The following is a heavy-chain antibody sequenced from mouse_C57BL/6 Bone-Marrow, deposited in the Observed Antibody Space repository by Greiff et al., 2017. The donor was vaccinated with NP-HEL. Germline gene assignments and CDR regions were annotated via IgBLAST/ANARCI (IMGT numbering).Heavy chain of an antibody. V-gene: IGHV14-3*01. CDR1: GFNIKNTY. J-gene: IGHJ4*01. CDR3: AEGYYGHYYAMDD. CDR2: IDPANGNT. D-gene: IGHD1-1*01. Sequence: EVQLQESVAELVRPGASVKLSCTASGFNIKNTYMHWVKQRPEQGLEWIGRIDPANGNTKYAPKFQGKATITADTSSNTAYLQLSSLTSEDTAIYYCAEGYYGHYYAMDDWGQGTSVTVSS.